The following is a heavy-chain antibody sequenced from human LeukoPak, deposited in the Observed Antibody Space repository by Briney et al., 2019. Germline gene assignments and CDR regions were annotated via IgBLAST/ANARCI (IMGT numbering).Heavy chain of an antibody. CDR3: ARGESYTSSGYYY. Sequence: SVKVSCKASGGTFSNYAISWVRHAPGQGLEWMGRFRPIFGTANHAQKFQGRVAITTDESTTTAYMELSSLKSEDRAVYYCARGESYTSSGYYYWGQGTLVTVSS. CDR1: GGTFSNYA. D-gene: IGHD3-22*01. V-gene: IGHV1-69*05. CDR2: FRPIFGTA. J-gene: IGHJ4*02.